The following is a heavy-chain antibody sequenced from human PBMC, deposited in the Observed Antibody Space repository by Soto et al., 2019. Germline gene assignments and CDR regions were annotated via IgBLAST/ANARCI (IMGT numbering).Heavy chain of an antibody. Sequence: ASVKVSYKASGYTFTGYYMHWVRQAPGQGLEWMGWINPNSGGTNYAQKFQGWVTMTRDTSISTAYMELGRLRSDDTAVYYCARDPDYYDSSGPLYYFDYWGQGTLVTVSS. CDR1: GYTFTGYY. J-gene: IGHJ4*02. V-gene: IGHV1-2*04. CDR2: INPNSGGT. CDR3: ARDPDYYDSSGPLYYFDY. D-gene: IGHD3-22*01.